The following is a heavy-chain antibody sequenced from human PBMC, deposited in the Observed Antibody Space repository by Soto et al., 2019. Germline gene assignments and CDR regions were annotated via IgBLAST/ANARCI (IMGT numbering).Heavy chain of an antibody. CDR2: ISGSGGST. V-gene: IGHV3-23*01. CDR3: AKAYVRGYCSGGSCYNFDY. D-gene: IGHD2-15*01. CDR1: GFTSSSYA. J-gene: IGHJ4*02. Sequence: GGSLRLSCAASGFTSSSYAMSWVRQAPGKGLEWVSGISGSGGSTYTADSVKGRFTISRENSKNTLYLQMNSLRAEDTAVYYCAKAYVRGYCSGGSCYNFDYWGQGTLVTVSS.